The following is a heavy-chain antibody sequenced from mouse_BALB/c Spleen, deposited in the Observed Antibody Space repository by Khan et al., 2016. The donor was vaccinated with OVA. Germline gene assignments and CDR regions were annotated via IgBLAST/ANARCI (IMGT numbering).Heavy chain of an antibody. CDR3: ARGHYGNPFAY. D-gene: IGHD2-1*01. CDR2: MSDDGSYT. V-gene: IGHV5-4*02. Sequence: EVELVESGGGLVKPGGSLKLSCAASGFIFSDYYMYWVRQTPEKRLEWVASMSDDGSYTYYLDNVKGRFAICRDNAKNNLYLQMSSLKSEDTAMYYCARGHYGNPFAYWGQGTLVTVSA. J-gene: IGHJ3*01. CDR1: GFIFSDYY.